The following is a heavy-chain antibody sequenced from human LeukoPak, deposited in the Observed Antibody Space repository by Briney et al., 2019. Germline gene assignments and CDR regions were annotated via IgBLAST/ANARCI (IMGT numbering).Heavy chain of an antibody. Sequence: PGGSLRLSCAASGFTFSSYSMHWVRQAPGKGLEWVALMWHDGSNKYYADSVKGRFTISRDNSENTLYLQMNSLRAEDTALYYCARDRGYSYGPPFDYWGQGTLVTVSS. CDR3: ARDRGYSYGPPFDY. J-gene: IGHJ4*02. CDR1: GFTFSSYS. D-gene: IGHD5-18*01. V-gene: IGHV3-33*01. CDR2: MWHDGSNK.